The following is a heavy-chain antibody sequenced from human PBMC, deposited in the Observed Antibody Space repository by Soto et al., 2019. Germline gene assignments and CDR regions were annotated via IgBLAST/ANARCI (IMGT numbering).Heavy chain of an antibody. CDR3: ARDQAYYGSGSYYNTAYDY. Sequence: QVPLVQSGAEVKKPGASVKVSCKASGYTFTGYYMHWVRQAPGQGLEWMGWINPNSGGTNYAQKFQGWVTMTRDTSISTAYMELSRLRSDDTAVYYCARDQAYYGSGSYYNTAYDYWGQGTLVTVSS. CDR2: INPNSGGT. J-gene: IGHJ4*02. D-gene: IGHD3-10*01. CDR1: GYTFTGYY. V-gene: IGHV1-2*04.